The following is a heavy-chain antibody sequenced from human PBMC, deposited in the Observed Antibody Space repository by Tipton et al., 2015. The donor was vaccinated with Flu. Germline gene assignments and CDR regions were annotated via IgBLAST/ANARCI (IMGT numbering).Heavy chain of an antibody. CDR3: ARDWNDERGVWGGNWFDP. CDR2: IIPIFGTA. J-gene: IGHJ5*02. Sequence: QLVQSGAEVKKPGSSVKVSCKASGGTFSSYAISWVRQAPGPGLEWMGGIIPIFGTANYAQKFQGRVTITADESTSTAYMELSSLRSEDAAVYYCARDWNDERGVWGGNWFDPWGQGTLVTVSS. CDR1: GGTFSSYA. D-gene: IGHD1-1*01. V-gene: IGHV1-69*01.